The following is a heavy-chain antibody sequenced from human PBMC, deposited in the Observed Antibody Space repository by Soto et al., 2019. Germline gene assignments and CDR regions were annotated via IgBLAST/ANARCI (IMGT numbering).Heavy chain of an antibody. CDR3: AAPKQLSMGYYYGMDV. CDR1: GYTFTNYW. V-gene: IGHV5-10-1*01. J-gene: IGHJ6*02. D-gene: IGHD2-2*01. CDR2: IDPSDSYT. Sequence: GESLKISCKAAGYTFTNYWISWVRQMPGKGLEWMGRIDPSDSYTNYSPSFQGHVTISADKSISTAYLQWSSLKASDTAMYYCAAPKQLSMGYYYGMDVWGQGTTVTVSS.